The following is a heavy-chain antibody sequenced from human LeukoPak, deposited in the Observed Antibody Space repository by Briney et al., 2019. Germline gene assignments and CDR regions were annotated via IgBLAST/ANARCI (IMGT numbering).Heavy chain of an antibody. Sequence: GGSLRLSCAASGFTFSGYAMNWVRQAPGKGLEWVSTITGSGGGTYYPDSVKGRFTMSRDNSKNTVYLQMNSLRAEDTAVYYCAKGRGSYYNSCFQHWGQGTLVTVSS. CDR1: GFTFSGYA. J-gene: IGHJ1*01. D-gene: IGHD3-10*01. V-gene: IGHV3-23*01. CDR3: AKGRGSYYNSCFQH. CDR2: ITGSGGGT.